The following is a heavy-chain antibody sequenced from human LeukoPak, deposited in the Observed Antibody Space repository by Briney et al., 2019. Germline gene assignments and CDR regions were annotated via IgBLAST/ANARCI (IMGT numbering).Heavy chain of an antibody. J-gene: IGHJ4*02. D-gene: IGHD6-19*01. CDR3: ARDQVDSSGWYVYFDY. V-gene: IGHV3-21*01. CDR2: ISSSSSYI. CDR1: GFTFSSYS. Sequence: GGSLRLSCAASGFTFSSYSMNRVRQAPGKGLEWVSSISSSSSYIYYADSVKGRFTISRDNAKNSLHLQMNSLRAEDTAVYYCARDQVDSSGWYVYFDYWGQGTLVTVSS.